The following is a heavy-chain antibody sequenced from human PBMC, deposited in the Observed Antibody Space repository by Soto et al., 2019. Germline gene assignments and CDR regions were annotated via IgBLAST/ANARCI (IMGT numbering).Heavy chain of an antibody. J-gene: IGHJ4*02. CDR2: ISASGGRT. D-gene: IGHD5-12*01. V-gene: IGHV3-23*01. CDR3: AKSPRRGYEPPWDY. CDR1: GFIFSSDA. Sequence: EVQLLESGGGLVQPGGSLTLACVTSGFIFSSDALNWVRQAPGKGLEWVSGISASGGRTYYADSGKGRLTISRDNSKNALYLQMTRLRAEDAAVYYCAKSPRRGYEPPWDYWGLGTLVTVSS.